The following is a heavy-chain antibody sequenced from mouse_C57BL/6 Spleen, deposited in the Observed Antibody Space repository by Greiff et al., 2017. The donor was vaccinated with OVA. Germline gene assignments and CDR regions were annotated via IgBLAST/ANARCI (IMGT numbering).Heavy chain of an antibody. CDR3: ARGAGYYGSSRYYFDD. J-gene: IGHJ2*01. Sequence: QVQLQQSGAELARPGASVKLSCKASGYTFTSYGISWVKQRTGQGLEWIGEIYPRSGNTYYNEKFKGKATLTADKSSSTAYMELRSLTSEDSAVYFCARGAGYYGSSRYYFDDWGQGTTLTVSS. D-gene: IGHD1-1*01. CDR2: IYPRSGNT. V-gene: IGHV1-81*01. CDR1: GYTFTSYG.